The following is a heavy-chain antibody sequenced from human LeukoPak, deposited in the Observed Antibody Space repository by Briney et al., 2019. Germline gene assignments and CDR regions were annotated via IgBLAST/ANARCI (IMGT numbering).Heavy chain of an antibody. CDR2: IIPIFGTA. CDR3: AREVEELLWFGTSTGYYYMDV. D-gene: IGHD3-10*01. J-gene: IGHJ6*03. Sequence: SVKVSCKASGGSFSSYAISWVRQAPGQGLEWMGGIIPIFGTANYAQKFQGRVTITADESTSTAYMELSSLRSEDTAVYYCAREVEELLWFGTSTGYYYMDVWGKGTTVTISS. V-gene: IGHV1-69*13. CDR1: GGSFSSYA.